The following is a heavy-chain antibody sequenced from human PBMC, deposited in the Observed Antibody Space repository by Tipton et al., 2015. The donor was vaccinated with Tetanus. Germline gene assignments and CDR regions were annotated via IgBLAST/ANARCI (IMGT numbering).Heavy chain of an antibody. CDR2: ISNDTRDT. D-gene: IGHD3-10*02. CDR3: AGNCSGGYFYDV. V-gene: IGHV3-11*06. J-gene: IGHJ1*01. Sequence: SLRLSCAASGFTFSDYYMRWIRQAPGKGLEWLSDISNDTRDTDYADSVKGRFTISRDNARTTLYLQMDSLRVEDTAVYYCAGNCSGGYFYDVGGRGTLVAASS. CDR1: GFTFSDYY.